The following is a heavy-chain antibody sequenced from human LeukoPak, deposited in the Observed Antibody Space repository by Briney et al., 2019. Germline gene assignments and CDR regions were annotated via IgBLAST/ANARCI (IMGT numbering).Heavy chain of an antibody. J-gene: IGHJ6*02. CDR2: ISDSGYTM. CDR3: AKCRTGCQYNGLDV. V-gene: IGHV3-23*01. Sequence: PGGSLRLSCAASGFAFNSCAMTWVRQSPGKGLEGVSVISDSGYTMLYADSVKGRFTISRDDSKNPLYLQMSSLRAEDTAVYYCAKCRTGCQYNGLDVWGQGTTVTVSS. D-gene: IGHD2-2*01. CDR1: GFAFNSCA.